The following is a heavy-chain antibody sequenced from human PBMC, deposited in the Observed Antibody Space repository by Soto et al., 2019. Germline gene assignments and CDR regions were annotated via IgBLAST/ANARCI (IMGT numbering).Heavy chain of an antibody. CDR2: INLDGSEK. D-gene: IGHD5-18*01. J-gene: IGHJ6*02. CDR1: GFTFRTYW. Sequence: EVQLVESGGGLVQPGGSLRLSCAASGFTFRTYWLSWVRQVPGKGLEWVANINLDGSEKNYVDSVKGRFTHARDNARNSLYLQMSSLRAEDTALYYCARDGSRSWYSYDYHGMDVWGQGTTVTVSS. CDR3: ARDGSRSWYSYDYHGMDV. V-gene: IGHV3-7*05.